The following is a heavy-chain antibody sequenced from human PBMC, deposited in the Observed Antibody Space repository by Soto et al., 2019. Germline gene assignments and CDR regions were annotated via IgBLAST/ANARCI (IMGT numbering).Heavy chain of an antibody. V-gene: IGHV3-23*01. CDR3: AKGSASSRPYYFDY. J-gene: IGHJ4*02. D-gene: IGHD6-13*01. CDR2: ITGSGGDT. CDR1: GFTFSSYA. Sequence: GGSLRLSCAASGFTFSSYAMSWVRQSPGKGLEWVSAITGSGGDTYHADSVKGRFSNSRDNTKNTLYLQMNSLKVEDTAVYYCAKGSASSRPYYFDYWGQGTLVTVSS.